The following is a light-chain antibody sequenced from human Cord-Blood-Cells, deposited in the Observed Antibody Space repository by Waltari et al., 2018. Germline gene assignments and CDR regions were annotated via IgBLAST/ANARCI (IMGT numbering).Light chain of an antibody. CDR2: WAS. Sequence: DIVMTQSPDSLAVALGERATINCKSSQSVLYSSNNKNYLACYQQNAGQPPKLLIYWASTRESGVPDRFGGSGSGTDFTLTISSLQAEDVSVYYCQQYYSTPPTFGQGTKVEIK. CDR1: QSVLYSSNNKNY. J-gene: IGKJ1*01. V-gene: IGKV4-1*01. CDR3: QQYYSTPPT.